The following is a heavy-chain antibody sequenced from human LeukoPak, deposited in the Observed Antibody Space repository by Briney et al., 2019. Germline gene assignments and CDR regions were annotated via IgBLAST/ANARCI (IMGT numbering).Heavy chain of an antibody. CDR3: TTSLTYYYDSSGYPFDY. D-gene: IGHD3-22*01. Sequence: GGSLRLSCAASGFTFSNAWMSWDRQAPGKGLEWVGRIKSKTDGGTTDYAAPVKGRFTISRDDSKNTLYLQMNSLKTEDTAVYYCTTSLTYYYDSSGYPFDYWGQGTLVTVSS. V-gene: IGHV3-15*01. CDR2: IKSKTDGGTT. CDR1: GFTFSNAW. J-gene: IGHJ4*02.